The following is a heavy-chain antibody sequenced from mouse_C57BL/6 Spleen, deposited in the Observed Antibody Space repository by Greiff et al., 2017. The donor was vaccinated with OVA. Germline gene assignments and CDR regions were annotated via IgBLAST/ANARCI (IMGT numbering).Heavy chain of an antibody. D-gene: IGHD1-1*01. J-gene: IGHJ2*01. CDR2: INPNNGGT. Sequence: VQLQQSGPELVKPGASVKMSCKASGYTFTDYNMHWVKQSHGKSLEWIGYINPNNGGTSYNQKFKGKATLTVNKSSSTAYMELRSLTSEDSAVYYCARPYYYGTSLFDDWGQGTTLTVSS. CDR3: ARPYYYGTSLFDD. CDR1: GYTFTDYN. V-gene: IGHV1-22*01.